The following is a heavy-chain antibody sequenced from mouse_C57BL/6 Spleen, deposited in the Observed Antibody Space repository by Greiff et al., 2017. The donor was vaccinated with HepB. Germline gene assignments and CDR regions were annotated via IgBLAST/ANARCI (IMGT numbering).Heavy chain of an antibody. Sequence: QVQLQQPGAELVRPGSSVKLSCKASGYTFTSYWMDWVKQRPGQGLEWIGNIYPSDSETHYNQKFKDKATLTVDKSSSTAYMQLSSLTSEDSAVYYCERRGLYLFAYWGQGTLVTVSA. D-gene: IGHD2-1*01. V-gene: IGHV1-61*01. CDR3: ERRGLYLFAY. J-gene: IGHJ3*01. CDR1: GYTFTSYW. CDR2: IYPSDSET.